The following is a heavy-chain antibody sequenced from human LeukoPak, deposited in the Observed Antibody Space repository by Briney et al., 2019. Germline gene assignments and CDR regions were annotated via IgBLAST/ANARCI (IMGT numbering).Heavy chain of an antibody. CDR2: FDPEDGET. Sequence: ASVKVSCKVSGYTLTELSMHWVRQAPGKGLEWMGGFDPEDGETIYAQKFQGRVTMTEDTSTDTAYMELSSLRSEDTAVYYCATTGRYTTVYYYYGMDVWGQGTTVTVSS. J-gene: IGHJ6*02. V-gene: IGHV1-24*01. D-gene: IGHD1-26*01. CDR1: GYTLTELS. CDR3: ATTGRYTTVYYYYGMDV.